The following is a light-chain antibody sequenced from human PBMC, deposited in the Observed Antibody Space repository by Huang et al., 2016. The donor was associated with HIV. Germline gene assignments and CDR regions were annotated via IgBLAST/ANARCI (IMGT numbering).Light chain of an antibody. J-gene: IGKJ1*01. CDR1: QSVSSRS. Sequence: EIVLTQSPGTLSLSPGERATLSCRASQSVSSRSLAWYQQKPGQAPRRLIYGASNRATGIPDRFSGSGSGTDFTLNINRLEPEDFAVYFCQQHGNSPWTFGQGTKVEIK. V-gene: IGKV3-20*01. CDR2: GAS. CDR3: QQHGNSPWT.